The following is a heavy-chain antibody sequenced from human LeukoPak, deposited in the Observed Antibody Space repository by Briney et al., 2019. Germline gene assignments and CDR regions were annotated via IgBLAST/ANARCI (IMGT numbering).Heavy chain of an antibody. CDR2: IYPGDSDI. CDR1: GCRFSDYW. Sequence: GESLQISCKGSGCRFSDYWIGWVRQMPGKGLEWMGIIYPGDSDIRYSPSFQGQVTISADKSISIAYLQWSSLKASDSAMYYCGTHVGDSGNHGSVVATYYWGQGTLVTVSS. D-gene: IGHD1-26*01. V-gene: IGHV5-51*01. CDR3: GTHVGDSGNHGSVVATYY. J-gene: IGHJ4*02.